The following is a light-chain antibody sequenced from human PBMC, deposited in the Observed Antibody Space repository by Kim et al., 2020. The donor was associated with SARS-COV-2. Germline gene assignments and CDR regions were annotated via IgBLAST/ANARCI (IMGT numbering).Light chain of an antibody. CDR1: QSVSSN. Sequence: DIVLTQSPSTLSVSPGERATLSCRASQSVSSNLAWYQQKPGQAPRLLIYSASSRATGIPARFSGSGSGTEFTLTISSLQSEDFAVYYCQQYNNWAYWTFGQGTKVDIK. CDR2: SAS. J-gene: IGKJ1*01. CDR3: QQYNNWAYWT. V-gene: IGKV3-15*01.